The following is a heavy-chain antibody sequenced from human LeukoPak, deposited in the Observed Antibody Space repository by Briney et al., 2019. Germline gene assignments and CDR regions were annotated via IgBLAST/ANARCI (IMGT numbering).Heavy chain of an antibody. V-gene: IGHV3-30*02. D-gene: IGHD2-2*02. Sequence: GGSLRLSCAASGFTFSSYGMHWVRQAPGKGLEWVAFIRYDGSNKYYADSVKGRFTISRDNSKNTLYLQMNSLRAEDTAVYYCAKDPSKGGYCSSTSCYTGDYWGQGTLVTVSS. CDR1: GFTFSSYG. J-gene: IGHJ4*02. CDR2: IRYDGSNK. CDR3: AKDPSKGGYCSSTSCYTGDY.